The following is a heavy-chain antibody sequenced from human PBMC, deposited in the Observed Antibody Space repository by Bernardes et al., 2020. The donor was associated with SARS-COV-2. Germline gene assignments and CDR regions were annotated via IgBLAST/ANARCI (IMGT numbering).Heavy chain of an antibody. CDR3: ARSGGFFDF. J-gene: IGHJ4*02. V-gene: IGHV3-66*02. CDR1: GFTVSSNY. D-gene: IGHD3-16*01. Sequence: GSSLRLSCAASGFTVSSNYMIWVRQAPGKGLEWVSVIFGGGSTHYADSVKGRFTISRDNSKNTLYLQMNSLRPEDTAVYYCARSGGFFDFWGQGTLVTVSS. CDR2: IFGGGST.